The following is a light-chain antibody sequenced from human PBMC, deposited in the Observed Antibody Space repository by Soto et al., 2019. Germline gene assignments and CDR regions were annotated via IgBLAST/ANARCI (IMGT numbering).Light chain of an antibody. CDR2: GAS. CDR3: QQDGSSPYT. J-gene: IGKJ2*01. CDR1: QTVRSSH. Sequence: ENVLTQSPGTLSLSPGERAPLSCRASQTVRSSHLAWYQQKPGQAPRLLIYGASTRTTGLTDRFRGRGSGTDFTLTISTREPEDCAVYYCQQDGSSPYTFGQGPKVEIK. V-gene: IGKV3-20*01.